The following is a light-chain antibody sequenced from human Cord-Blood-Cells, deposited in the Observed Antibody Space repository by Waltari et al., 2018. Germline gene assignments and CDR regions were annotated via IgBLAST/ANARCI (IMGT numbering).Light chain of an antibody. CDR3: SSYPSSSTWV. V-gene: IGLV2-11*01. Sequence: QSALTQPRSVSGSPGQSVTISCTGTSSDVGGYNYVSWYQQHTGKAPKLISYDVSKRPSGVSNRFSASKSGKTASLTISGLQAEDEADYYCSSYPSSSTWVFGGGTKLTVL. CDR1: SSDVGGYNY. CDR2: DVS. J-gene: IGLJ3*02.